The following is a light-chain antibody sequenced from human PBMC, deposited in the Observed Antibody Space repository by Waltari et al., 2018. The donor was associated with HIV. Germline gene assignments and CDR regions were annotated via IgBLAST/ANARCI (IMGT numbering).Light chain of an antibody. V-gene: IGLV1-47*01. CDR3: VAWDDSLRGVV. J-gene: IGLJ2*01. CDR1: TSTIGSND. Sequence: SVLTQPPSASGTPRQRVTISCSGSTSTIGSNDLFWYQHRPGAAPKLLIHRNNQRPSGVPDRFSGSTSGTSASLAISGLRSEDEADYYCVAWDDSLRGVVFGGGTKVAAL. CDR2: RNN.